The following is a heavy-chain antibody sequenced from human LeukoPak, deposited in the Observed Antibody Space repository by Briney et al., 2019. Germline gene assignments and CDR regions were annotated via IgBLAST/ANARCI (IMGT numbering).Heavy chain of an antibody. CDR2: ISAYNGNT. CDR1: GYTFTSYG. V-gene: IGHV1-18*01. CDR3: ARARVGGNDAFDI. J-gene: IGHJ3*02. Sequence: ASVKVSCQASGYTFTSYGISWVRQAPGQGLEWMGWISAYNGNTNYAQKLQGRVTMTTDTSTSTAYMELRSLGSDDTAVYYCARARVGGNDAFDIWGQGTMVTVSS. D-gene: IGHD4-23*01.